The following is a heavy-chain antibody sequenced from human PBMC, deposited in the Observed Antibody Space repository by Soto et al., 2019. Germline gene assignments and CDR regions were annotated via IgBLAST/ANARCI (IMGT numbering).Heavy chain of an antibody. CDR1: RYIFTGYH. CDR3: ARDARGTRGFDEMDI. V-gene: IGHV1-2*02. CDR2: INPNSGDT. J-gene: IGHJ6*02. D-gene: IGHD3-9*01. Sequence: ASVKVSCKASRYIFTGYHIHWVRQAPERGLEWMGLINPNSGDTEYAQNFQGRVTMTRDTSFNLVYMEMSGLMSDDTAVYYCARDARGTRGFDEMDIWGQGTTVTVSS.